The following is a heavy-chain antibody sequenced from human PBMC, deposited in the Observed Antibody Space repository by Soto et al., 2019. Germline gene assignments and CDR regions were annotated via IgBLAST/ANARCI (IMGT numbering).Heavy chain of an antibody. Sequence: SETLSLTCTVSGGSISSYYWSWIRQPPGKGLEWIGYIYYSGSTNYNPSLKSRVTISVDTSKNQFSLKLSSVTAADTAVYYCARDLIAARPDPPSHETKHRGGFHYYYGMDVWGQGTTVTVSS. J-gene: IGHJ6*02. D-gene: IGHD6-6*01. CDR1: GGSISSYY. V-gene: IGHV4-59*01. CDR3: ARDLIAARPDPPSHETKHRGGFHYYYGMDV. CDR2: IYYSGST.